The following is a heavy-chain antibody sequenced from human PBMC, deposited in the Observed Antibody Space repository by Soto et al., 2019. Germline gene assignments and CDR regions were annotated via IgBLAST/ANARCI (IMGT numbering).Heavy chain of an antibody. Sequence: RLSCAASGFTFSSYAMHWVRQAPGKGLEWVAVISYDGSNKYYADSVKGRFTISRDNSKNTLYLQMNSLRAEDTAVYYCARDHRSVPQSYGMDVWGQGTTVTVSS. V-gene: IGHV3-30-3*01. J-gene: IGHJ6*02. CDR2: ISYDGSNK. CDR1: GFTFSSYA. CDR3: ARDHRSVPQSYGMDV. D-gene: IGHD6-6*01.